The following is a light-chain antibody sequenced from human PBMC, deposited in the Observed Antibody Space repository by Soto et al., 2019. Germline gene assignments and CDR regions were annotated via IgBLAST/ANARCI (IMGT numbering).Light chain of an antibody. CDR1: QGISTY. V-gene: IGKV1-39*01. Sequence: DIQLPQSPSSLSASVGDKVRITCRASQGISTYLNWYKQKXGKAPKXLINAASSLQSWVPSRFSCSGSCTYFTLTINALKPESFATYFCQQSSMTPRTFGQGTKVDIK. CDR3: QQSSMTPRT. CDR2: AAS. J-gene: IGKJ1*01.